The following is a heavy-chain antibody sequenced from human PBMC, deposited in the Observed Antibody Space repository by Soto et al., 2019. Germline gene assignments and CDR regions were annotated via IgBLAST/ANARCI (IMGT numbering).Heavy chain of an antibody. D-gene: IGHD6-13*01. CDR2: IKSDGTST. J-gene: IGHJ3*02. Sequence: PGGSLRLSCVASGFSFSRYWMHWVRQAPGKGLEWVSRIKSDGTSTSYADSVKGRFTISRDNAKNTLYLQMDNLGAEDTAVYYCAREGLDTAGFFDIWGQGTMVTVSS. V-gene: IGHV3-74*01. CDR1: GFSFSRYW. CDR3: AREGLDTAGFFDI.